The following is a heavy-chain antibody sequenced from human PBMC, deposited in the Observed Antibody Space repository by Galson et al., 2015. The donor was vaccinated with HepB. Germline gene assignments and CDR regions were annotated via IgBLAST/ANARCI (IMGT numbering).Heavy chain of an antibody. D-gene: IGHD2/OR15-2a*01. V-gene: IGHV4-59*08. CDR2: VYYSGNT. CDR3: ARLYRQYFYGLDV. CDR1: GGSISGYY. Sequence: LSLTCTVSGGSISGYYWSWIRQPPGKGLEWIGYVYYSGNTNYNPSLQSRVSLSVDTSQNQFSLKLSSVTAADTAVYYCARLYRQYFYGLDVWGQGTAVIVSS. J-gene: IGHJ6*02.